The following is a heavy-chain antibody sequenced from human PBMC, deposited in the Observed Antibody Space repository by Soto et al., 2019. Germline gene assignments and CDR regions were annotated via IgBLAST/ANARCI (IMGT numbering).Heavy chain of an antibody. CDR2: IDPSDSYT. J-gene: IGHJ4*02. D-gene: IGHD5-12*01. CDR1: GYSFTSYW. CDR3: AIDGVGMATITDY. Sequence: GESLKISCKGSGYSFTSYWISWVRQMPGKCLEWMGRIDPSDSYTNYSPSFQGHVTISADKSISTAYLQWSSLKASDTAMYYCAIDGVGMATITDYWGQGTLVTVSS. V-gene: IGHV5-10-1*01.